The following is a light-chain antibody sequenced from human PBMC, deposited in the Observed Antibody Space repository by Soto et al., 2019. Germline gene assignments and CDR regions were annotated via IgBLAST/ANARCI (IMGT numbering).Light chain of an antibody. V-gene: IGKV3-11*01. CDR2: DAS. CDR1: QSVSIY. CDR3: QQRNNWPLT. J-gene: IGKJ5*01. Sequence: EIVLTQSPPTLSLSPGERATLSCRASQSVSIYLAWYQQKPGQAPRLLIYDASNRATGIPVRFSGSGSGTDFTLTISRLAHDDFAVYYCQQRNNWPLTFGQGTRLEIK.